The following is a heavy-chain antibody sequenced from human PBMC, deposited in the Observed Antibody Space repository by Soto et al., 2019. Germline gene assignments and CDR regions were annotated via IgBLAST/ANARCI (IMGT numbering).Heavy chain of an antibody. Sequence: ASVKVSCKASGYTFTSYAMHWVRQAPGQRLEWMGWINAGNGNTKYSQKFQGRVTITRDTSASTAYMELSSLRSEDTAVYYCAKDPYYSSGRPEYFQHWGQGTLVIVSS. D-gene: IGHD6-19*01. CDR2: INAGNGNT. V-gene: IGHV1-3*01. CDR1: GYTFTSYA. CDR3: AKDPYYSSGRPEYFQH. J-gene: IGHJ1*01.